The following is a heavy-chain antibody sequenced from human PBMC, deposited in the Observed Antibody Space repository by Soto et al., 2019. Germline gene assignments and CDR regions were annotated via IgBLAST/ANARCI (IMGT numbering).Heavy chain of an antibody. V-gene: IGHV3-30*18. CDR1: GFNFSTYG. Sequence: HVQLVESGGGVVQPGRSLRLSCAVSGFNFSTYGMHWVRQAPGKGLEWVAVISYDGSHKAFADSVKGRIATSRDNSKNTLFLQMNSLRAEDTAVYYCAKAVVKTSSWPADWGQGTLVTVSS. J-gene: IGHJ4*02. CDR2: ISYDGSHK. D-gene: IGHD6-19*01. CDR3: AKAVVKTSSWPAD.